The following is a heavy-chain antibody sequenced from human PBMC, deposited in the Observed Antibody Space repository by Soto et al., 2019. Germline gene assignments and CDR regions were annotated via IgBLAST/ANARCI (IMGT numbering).Heavy chain of an antibody. Sequence: PGGSLRLSCAASGFTFSSYGMHWVRQAPGKGLEWVAVISYDGSNKYYADSVKGRFTISRDNSKNTLYLQMNSLRAEDTAVYYCAKDYYDYVWGSYRSEPLDYWGQGTLVTVSS. CDR1: GFTFSSYG. D-gene: IGHD3-16*02. CDR3: AKDYYDYVWGSYRSEPLDY. CDR2: ISYDGSNK. J-gene: IGHJ4*02. V-gene: IGHV3-30*18.